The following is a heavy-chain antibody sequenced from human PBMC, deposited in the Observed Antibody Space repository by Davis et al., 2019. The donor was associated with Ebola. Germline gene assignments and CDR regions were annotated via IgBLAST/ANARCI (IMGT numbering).Heavy chain of an antibody. CDR1: GYTLTELS. CDR2: FDPEDSET. V-gene: IGHV1-24*01. CDR3: ATARIVGATTEGFDY. J-gene: IGHJ4*02. D-gene: IGHD1-26*01. Sequence: ASVKVSCKVSGYTLTELSMHWVRQAPGKGLEWMGGFDPEDSETIYAQKFQGRVTMTEDTSTDTAYMELSSLRSEDTAVYYCATARIVGATTEGFDYWGQGTLVTVSS.